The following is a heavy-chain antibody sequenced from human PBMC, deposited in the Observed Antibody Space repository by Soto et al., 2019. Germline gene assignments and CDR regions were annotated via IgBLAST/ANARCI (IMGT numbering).Heavy chain of an antibody. V-gene: IGHV3-53*04. Sequence: EVRLVESGGGLVQPGGSLRLSCAAFGFTVSSNYMTWVRLAPGKGLEWVSLVYSGGATHYAASVKGRFTISTHSSQNTLVLQMNSLGTEDTARYYCVRGRYGSEIHWGQGTKVTVSS. CDR1: GFTVSSNY. CDR3: VRGRYGSEIH. CDR2: VYSGGAT. J-gene: IGHJ4*02. D-gene: IGHD3-10*01.